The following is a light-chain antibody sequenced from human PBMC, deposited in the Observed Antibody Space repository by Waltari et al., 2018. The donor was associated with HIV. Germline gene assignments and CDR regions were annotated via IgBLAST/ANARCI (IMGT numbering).Light chain of an antibody. Sequence: QSVLPQPPAASGTPGQRVTISCSGSSPNIGSNYVYWSHHIPGTAPQLPIYRNNQRPSGVPDRFSGSKSGTSASLAISGLRSEDEADYYCAAWDTSLSGSVVFGGGTKLTVL. CDR1: SPNIGSNY. CDR3: AAWDTSLSGSVV. CDR2: RNN. J-gene: IGLJ2*01. V-gene: IGLV1-47*01.